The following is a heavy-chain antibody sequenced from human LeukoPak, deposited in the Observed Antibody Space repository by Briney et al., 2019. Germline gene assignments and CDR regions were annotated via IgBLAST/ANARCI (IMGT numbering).Heavy chain of an antibody. Sequence: GGSLRLSCAASGFSFDTYAMHWVRQAPGQGLEWVALIWHDGSHKFYSNSVRGQFTISRDNSKNTVYLQMNNLRPDDTAVYYCAREIFGPGSYPDFWGQGTLVTVSS. CDR2: IWHDGSHK. CDR3: AREIFGPGSYPDF. J-gene: IGHJ4*02. D-gene: IGHD3-10*01. V-gene: IGHV3-33*01. CDR1: GFSFDTYA.